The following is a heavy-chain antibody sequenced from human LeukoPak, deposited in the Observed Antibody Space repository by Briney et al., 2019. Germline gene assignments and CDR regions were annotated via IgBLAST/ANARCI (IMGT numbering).Heavy chain of an antibody. Sequence: ASVKVSCKASGYTFTSYGISWVRQAPGQGLEWMGWISAYNGNTNYAQKLQGRVTMTTDTSTSTAYMELRSLRSDDTAVYYCARAGWVVVPAAVDNWFDPWGQGTLVTVSS. CDR2: ISAYNGNT. D-gene: IGHD2-2*01. V-gene: IGHV1-18*01. CDR3: ARAGWVVVPAAVDNWFDP. J-gene: IGHJ5*02. CDR1: GYTFTSYG.